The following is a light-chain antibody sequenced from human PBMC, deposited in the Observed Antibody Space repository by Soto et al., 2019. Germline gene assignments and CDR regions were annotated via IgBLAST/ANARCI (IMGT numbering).Light chain of an antibody. CDR2: DVS. Sequence: QSVLTQPRSGSGSPGQSVTIYCTGTSSDVGGYNYVSWYQQHPGKAPKLMIYDVSKRPSGVPDRFSGSKSGNTASLTISGLQAEDEADYYCCSYAGSYTFDVFGTGTKLTVL. CDR1: SSDVGGYNY. J-gene: IGLJ1*01. V-gene: IGLV2-11*01. CDR3: CSYAGSYTFDV.